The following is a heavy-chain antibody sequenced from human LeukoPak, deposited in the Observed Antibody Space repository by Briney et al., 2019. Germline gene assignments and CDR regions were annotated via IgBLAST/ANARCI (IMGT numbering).Heavy chain of an antibody. CDR1: GYSFTSYW. Sequence: GESLKISCKGSGYSFTSYWIGWVRQMPGKGLEWMGIIYPGDSDTRYSPSFQGQVTISADKSISTAYLQWSSLKASDTAMYYCAGHLFVDTAMVDAFDIWGQGTMVTVSS. D-gene: IGHD5-18*01. CDR3: AGHLFVDTAMVDAFDI. CDR2: IYPGDSDT. J-gene: IGHJ3*02. V-gene: IGHV5-51*01.